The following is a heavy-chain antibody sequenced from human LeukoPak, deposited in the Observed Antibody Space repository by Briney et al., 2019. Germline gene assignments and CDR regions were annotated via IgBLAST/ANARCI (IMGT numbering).Heavy chain of an antibody. J-gene: IGHJ3*02. D-gene: IGHD3-16*01. Sequence: GESLKISCKGSGYSSTNYWIGWVRQMPGKGLEWMAIIYSWDYYTRYSPSFQGQVTISAVKSISTAYLQWSSLKDSDTAVYFCLRHTSRRGEDSFHIRGQGTMVSVSS. CDR1: GYSSTNYW. V-gene: IGHV5-51*01. CDR2: IYSWDYYT. CDR3: LRHTSRRGEDSFHI.